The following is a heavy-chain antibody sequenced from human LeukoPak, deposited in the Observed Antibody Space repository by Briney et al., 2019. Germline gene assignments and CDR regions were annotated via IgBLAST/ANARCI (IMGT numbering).Heavy chain of an antibody. V-gene: IGHV4-4*07. CDR1: GGSISSYY. Sequence: PSETLSLTCTVSGGSISSYYWSWIRQLAGKGLEWIGRMYTSGTTNYKPSLKSRVTMSVDTSKNQFSLKLSSVTAADTAVYYCASHSGGYAYWGQGTLVTVSS. J-gene: IGHJ4*02. D-gene: IGHD5-12*01. CDR3: ASHSGGYAY. CDR2: MYTSGTT.